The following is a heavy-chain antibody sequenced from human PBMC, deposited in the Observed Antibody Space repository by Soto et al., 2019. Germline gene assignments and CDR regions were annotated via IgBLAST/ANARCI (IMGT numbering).Heavy chain of an antibody. J-gene: IGHJ4*02. CDR3: ARDRSGSGRFPGFDY. D-gene: IGHD6-19*01. CDR2: IYYSGST. CDR1: GVSISSGGYY. Sequence: SETLSLTCTVSGVSISSGGYYWSWIRQHPGKGLEWIGYIYYSGSTYYNPSLKSRVTISVDTSKNQFSLKLSSVTAADTAVYYCARDRSGSGRFPGFDYWGQGTLVTVSS. V-gene: IGHV4-31*03.